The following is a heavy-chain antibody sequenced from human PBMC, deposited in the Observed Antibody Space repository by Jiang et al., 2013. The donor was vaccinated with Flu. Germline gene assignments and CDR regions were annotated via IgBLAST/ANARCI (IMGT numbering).Heavy chain of an antibody. CDR1: GFLLGNYW. D-gene: IGHD3-10*01. CDR2: ISTDGSNI. J-gene: IGHJ4*02. V-gene: IGHV3-74*03. CDR3: VRDGIWFGDLLFDY. Sequence: GGLVQPGGSLRLSCAASGFLLGNYWMHWVRQVPGKGLVWVSRISTDGSNIMYADSVRGRFTISRDNAKSILYLEMNNLRAEDSAVYYCVRDGIWFGDLLFDYWGRGTLVTVSS.